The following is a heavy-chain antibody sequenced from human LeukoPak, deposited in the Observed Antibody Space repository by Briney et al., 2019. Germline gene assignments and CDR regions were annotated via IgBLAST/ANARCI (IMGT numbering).Heavy chain of an antibody. CDR1: GFTFSTYA. Sequence: PGGSLRLSCAASGFTFSTYAMSWVRQVSGKGLEWVSGISGSGGSTYHADSVRGRFTISRDNSKNTLYLQMNSLRAEDTAVYYCAKGYCSSTSCYDFDYWGQGTLVTVSS. CDR2: ISGSGGST. J-gene: IGHJ4*02. D-gene: IGHD2-2*01. CDR3: AKGYCSSTSCYDFDY. V-gene: IGHV3-23*01.